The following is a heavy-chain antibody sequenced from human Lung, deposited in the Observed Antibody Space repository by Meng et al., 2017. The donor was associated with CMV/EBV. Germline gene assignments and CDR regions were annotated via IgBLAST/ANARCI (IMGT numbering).Heavy chain of an antibody. Sequence: GESLKISCTASGFTFSTYDFHWVRQPTGKGLEWVSSIGTVGDTYSIGSVRGRFIISREDAKNSVYLQMNGLRDGDTGLYYCARARSPTHCDYWGQGALVTVSS. J-gene: IGHJ4*02. CDR3: ARARSPTHCDY. CDR2: IGTVGDT. CDR1: GFTFSTYD. V-gene: IGHV3-13*01.